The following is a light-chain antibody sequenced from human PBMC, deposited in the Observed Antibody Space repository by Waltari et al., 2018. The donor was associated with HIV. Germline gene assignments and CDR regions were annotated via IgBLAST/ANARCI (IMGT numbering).Light chain of an antibody. CDR3: MQCTHWPPT. J-gene: IGKJ4*01. Sequence: DGVMTQSRLYLHVTLGQSDSISSRSSQSLVYSDCDTYLNRFHQRSGHSPRRLLYQVPKRHSAVPDRFTGSGSGTRFTLTISRVEAEDVGIYYCMQCTHWPPTFGGGTKVEI. V-gene: IGKV2-30*01. CDR1: QSLVYSDCDTY. CDR2: QVP.